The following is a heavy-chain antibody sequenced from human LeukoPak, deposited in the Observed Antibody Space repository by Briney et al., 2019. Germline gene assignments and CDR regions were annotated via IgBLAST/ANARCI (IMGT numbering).Heavy chain of an antibody. V-gene: IGHV3-48*03. CDR2: ISSSGSAM. J-gene: IGHJ4*02. Sequence: GGSLRLSCAASGFTFSSYEMNWVRQAPGKGLEWVSYISSSGSAMYYADSMKGRFTISRDNAKNSLYLQMNSLRAEDTAVYYCAREVAPIDYLGQGTLVTVSS. CDR3: AREVAPIDY. CDR1: GFTFSSYE.